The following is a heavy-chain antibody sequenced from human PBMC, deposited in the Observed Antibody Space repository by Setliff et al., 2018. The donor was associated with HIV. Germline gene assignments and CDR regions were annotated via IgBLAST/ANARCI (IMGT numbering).Heavy chain of an antibody. Sequence: PSETLSLTCAVYGGSFSGYYWSWIRQPPGKGLEWIGEVTHSGRTNYNPSLESRVTTAVDTSTKQFSLRLTSVTAADTAVYYCARGVRDNSGWSSYYFDYLGQGTLVTVSS. CDR2: VTHSGRT. J-gene: IGHJ4*02. CDR1: GGSFSGYY. CDR3: ARGVRDNSGWSSYYFDY. V-gene: IGHV4-34*01. D-gene: IGHD6-19*01.